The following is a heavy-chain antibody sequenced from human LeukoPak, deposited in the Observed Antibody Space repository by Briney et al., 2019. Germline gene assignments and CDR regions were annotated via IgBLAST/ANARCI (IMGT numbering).Heavy chain of an antibody. CDR1: GYTFTGYY. CDR3: ARVRILTGYPDYMDV. V-gene: IGHV1-2*02. CDR2: INPNSGGT. Sequence: ASVKVSCKASGYTFTGYYMHWVRQAPGQGLEWMGWINPNSGGTNYAQKFQGRVTMTRDTSISTAYMELSRLRSDDTAVYYCARVRILTGYPDYMDVWGKGTTVTVSS. J-gene: IGHJ6*03. D-gene: IGHD3-9*01.